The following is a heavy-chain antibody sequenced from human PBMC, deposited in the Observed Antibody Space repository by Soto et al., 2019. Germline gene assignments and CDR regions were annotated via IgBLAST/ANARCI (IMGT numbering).Heavy chain of an antibody. V-gene: IGHV3-9*01. D-gene: IGHD4-17*01. CDR1: GFTFDDYA. CDR2: INCNGSNI. Sequence: EVQLVESGGGLVQPGRSLRLSCAASGFTFDDYAMHWVRQVPGKGLEWVSGINCNGSNIDYADSVKGRFTISRDNAKNSPYLQMNSLRVEDTAVYYCAISPPTTVTTFGLWFVYWGQGTLVTVSS. J-gene: IGHJ4*02. CDR3: AISPPTTVTTFGLWFVY.